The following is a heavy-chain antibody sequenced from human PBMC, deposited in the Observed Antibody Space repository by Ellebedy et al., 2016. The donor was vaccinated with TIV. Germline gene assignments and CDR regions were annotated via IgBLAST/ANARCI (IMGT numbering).Heavy chain of an antibody. CDR1: GDSISSSVYY. CDR3: ARHSTVTTIGT. D-gene: IGHD4-17*01. V-gene: IGHV4-39*01. CDR2: FSQSGST. J-gene: IGHJ5*02. Sequence: MPSETLSLTCTVSGDSISSSVYYWGWIRPPPGKGLERIGSFSQSGSTYYNPSLTTRVTISVDTSKNQFSLKLSSVTAADTAIFYCARHSTVTTIGTWGQGALVTVSS.